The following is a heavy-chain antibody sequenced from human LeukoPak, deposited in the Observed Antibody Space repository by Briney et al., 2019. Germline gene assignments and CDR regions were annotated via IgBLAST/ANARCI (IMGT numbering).Heavy chain of an antibody. Sequence: GGSLRLSCAASGFTFSDYYMSWIRQAPGKGLEWVSYISSSGSTIYYADSVKGRFTISRDNAKNSLYLQMNSLRAEDTAVYYCARVVRSGSLHYFDYWGQGTLVTVSS. D-gene: IGHD3-3*01. V-gene: IGHV3-11*04. CDR3: ARVVRSGSLHYFDY. J-gene: IGHJ4*02. CDR2: ISSSGSTI. CDR1: GFTFSDYY.